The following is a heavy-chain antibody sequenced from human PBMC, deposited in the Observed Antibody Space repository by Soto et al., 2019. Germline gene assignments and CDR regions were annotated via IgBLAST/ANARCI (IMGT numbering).Heavy chain of an antibody. J-gene: IGHJ5*02. V-gene: IGHV1-18*01. Sequence: ASVKVSCKASGYTFTSYGISWVRQAPGQGLEWMGWISAYNGNTNYAQKLQGRVTMTTDTSTSTAYMELSSLRSEDTAVYYCARGRWQQLVHEYNWFDPWGQGTLVTVSS. CDR3: ARGRWQQLVHEYNWFDP. CDR1: GYTFTSYG. D-gene: IGHD6-13*01. CDR2: ISAYNGNT.